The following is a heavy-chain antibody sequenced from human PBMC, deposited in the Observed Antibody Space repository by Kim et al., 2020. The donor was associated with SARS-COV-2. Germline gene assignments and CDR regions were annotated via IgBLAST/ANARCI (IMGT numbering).Heavy chain of an antibody. CDR3: ARQQYSSGWKSFDY. CDR1: GFTFSSYW. V-gene: IGHV3-7*01. J-gene: IGHJ4*02. CDR2: IKQDGSEK. D-gene: IGHD6-19*01. Sequence: GGSLRLSCAASGFTFSSYWMSWVRQAPGKGLEWVANIKQDGSEKYYVDSVKGRFTISRDNAKNSLYLQMNSLRAEDTAVYYCARQQYSSGWKSFDYWGQGTLVTVST.